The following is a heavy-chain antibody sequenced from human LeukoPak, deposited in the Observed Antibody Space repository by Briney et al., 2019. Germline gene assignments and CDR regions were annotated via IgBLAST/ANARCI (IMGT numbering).Heavy chain of an antibody. J-gene: IGHJ3*02. CDR1: GYTFTGYY. D-gene: IGHD3-9*01. V-gene: IGHV1-2*02. CDR2: INPNSGGT. Sequence: ASVKVSCKASGYTFTGYYMHWVRQAPGQGLEWMGWINPNSGGTNYAQKFQGRVTITRNTSISTAYMELSSLRSEDTAVYYCARESAELRYFVGNAFDIWGQGTMVTVSS. CDR3: ARESAELRYFVGNAFDI.